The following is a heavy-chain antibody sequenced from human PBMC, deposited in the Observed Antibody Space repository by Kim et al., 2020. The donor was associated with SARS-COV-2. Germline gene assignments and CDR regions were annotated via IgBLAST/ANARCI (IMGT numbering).Heavy chain of an antibody. V-gene: IGHV1-3*01. J-gene: IGHJ4*02. CDR3: ARVGLGSGSYFSY. Sequence: QCQGRLTITRDTAASTAYMELSSLRSEDTAVYYCARVGLGSGSYFSYWGQGTLVTVSS. D-gene: IGHD1-26*01.